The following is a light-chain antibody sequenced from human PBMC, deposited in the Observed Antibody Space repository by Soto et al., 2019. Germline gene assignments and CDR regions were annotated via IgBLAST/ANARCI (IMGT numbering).Light chain of an antibody. V-gene: IGKV1-16*01. CDR3: QQYYTYPYT. Sequence: DIQMTQSPSSLSASVGDKVTITCRASQDINNYLAWFQQKPGKAPKSLIYAASRLQNGVPSRFSGNGSGTDFTLTSTSLQPEDFATYFCQQYYTYPYTFGQGTKLEIK. CDR1: QDINNY. CDR2: AAS. J-gene: IGKJ2*01.